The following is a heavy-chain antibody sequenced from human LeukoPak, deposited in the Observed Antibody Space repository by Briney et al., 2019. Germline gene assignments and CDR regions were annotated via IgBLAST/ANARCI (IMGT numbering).Heavy chain of an antibody. D-gene: IGHD4-17*01. CDR2: VYDTGET. CDR1: GGSISSGDYY. V-gene: IGHV4-30-2*01. Sequence: SETLSLTCIVSGGSISSGDYYWSWIRQPPGKGLEWIGSVYDTGETYFNPSLMSRVTMSVDRSKNQFSLQLNSVTAADTAVYYCARDFDDDHGQDAFDIWGQGTLVTVSS. CDR3: ARDFDDDHGQDAFDI. J-gene: IGHJ3*02.